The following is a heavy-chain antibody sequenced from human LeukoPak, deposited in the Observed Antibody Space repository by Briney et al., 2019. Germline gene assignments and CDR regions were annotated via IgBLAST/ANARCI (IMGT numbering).Heavy chain of an antibody. Sequence: GGSLRLSCAASGFTFSSYGTHWVRQAPGKGLEWVAVIWYDGSNKYYADSVKGRFTISRDNSKNTLYLQMNSLRAEDTAVYYCAKDPGVDTAHFDYWGQGTLVTVSS. CDR1: GFTFSSYG. V-gene: IGHV3-33*06. CDR3: AKDPGVDTAHFDY. D-gene: IGHD5-18*01. J-gene: IGHJ4*02. CDR2: IWYDGSNK.